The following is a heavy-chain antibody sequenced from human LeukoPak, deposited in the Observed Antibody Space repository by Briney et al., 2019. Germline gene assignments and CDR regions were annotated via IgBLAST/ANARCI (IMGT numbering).Heavy chain of an antibody. CDR1: GFTFSSSG. D-gene: IGHD6-13*01. CDR2: ISSHSDYM. J-gene: IGHJ4*02. Sequence: PGGSLRLSCAASGFTFSSSGMNWVRQAPGKGLEWVASISSHSDYMYYADSLKGRFTISRDNANNSLYLQMGSLRAEDTAVYYCARMHSSSWYSPFDHWGQGSLVTVSS. CDR3: ARMHSSSWYSPFDH. V-gene: IGHV3-21*01.